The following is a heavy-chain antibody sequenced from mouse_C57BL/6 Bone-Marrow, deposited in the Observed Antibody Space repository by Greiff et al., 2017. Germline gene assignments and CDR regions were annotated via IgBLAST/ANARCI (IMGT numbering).Heavy chain of an antibody. CDR1: GYTFTSYW. CDR2: IDPSDSYT. Sequence: VQLQQPGAELVMPGASVKLSCKASGYTFTSYWMHWVKQRPGQGLEWIGEIDPSDSYTNYNQKFQGKSTLTVDKSSSTAYMQLSSLTSEDSAVYYCARPPSGNYGWYFDVWGTGTTVTVSS. V-gene: IGHV1-69*01. CDR3: ARPPSGNYGWYFDV. D-gene: IGHD2-1*01. J-gene: IGHJ1*03.